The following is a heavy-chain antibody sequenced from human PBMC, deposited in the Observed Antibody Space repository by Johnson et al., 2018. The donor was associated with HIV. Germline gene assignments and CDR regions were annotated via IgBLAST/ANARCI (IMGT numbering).Heavy chain of an antibody. CDR2: ISYDGSNK. D-gene: IGHD1-26*01. V-gene: IGHV3-30*04. CDR1: GFTFSSYA. Sequence: QVQLVESGGGVVQPGRSLRLSCAASGFTFSSYAMHWVRQAPGKGLEWVAVISYDGSNKYYADSVKGRFTIPRDNSKNTLYLQMNSLRAEDTAVYYCARVEWDQNAFDIWGQGTMVTVSS. J-gene: IGHJ3*02. CDR3: ARVEWDQNAFDI.